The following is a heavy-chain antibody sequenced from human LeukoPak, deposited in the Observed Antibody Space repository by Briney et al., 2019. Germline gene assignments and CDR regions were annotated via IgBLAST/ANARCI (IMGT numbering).Heavy chain of an antibody. CDR3: ARGEATIFGVVSQGLLDY. J-gene: IGHJ4*02. CDR2: INHSGST. Sequence: KSSETLSLTCAVYGGSFSGYYWSWIRQPPGKGLEWIGEINHSGSTNYNPSLKSRVTISVDTSKNQFSLKLSSVTAADTAVYYCARGEATIFGVVSQGLLDYWGQGTLVTVSS. CDR1: GGSFSGYY. V-gene: IGHV4-34*01. D-gene: IGHD3-3*01.